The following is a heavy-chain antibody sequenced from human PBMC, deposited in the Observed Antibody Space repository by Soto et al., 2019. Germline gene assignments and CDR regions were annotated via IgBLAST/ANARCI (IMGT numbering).Heavy chain of an antibody. CDR2: ISYDGSNK. Sequence: GGSLRLSCAASGFTFSSYGMHWVRQAPGKGLEWVAVISYDGSNKYYADSVKGRFTISRDNSKNTLYLQMNSLRAEDTAVYYCAKSPGIAAAGPYYYYYRMDVWGQGTTVTVSS. V-gene: IGHV3-30*18. J-gene: IGHJ6*02. CDR1: GFTFSSYG. D-gene: IGHD6-13*01. CDR3: AKSPGIAAAGPYYYYYRMDV.